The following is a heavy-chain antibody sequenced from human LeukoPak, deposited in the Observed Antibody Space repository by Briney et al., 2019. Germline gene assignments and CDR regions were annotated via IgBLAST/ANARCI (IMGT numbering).Heavy chain of an antibody. CDR2: MNPNNGNT. J-gene: IGHJ5*02. V-gene: IGHV1-8*02. CDR3: VRDGEGLAISVNYWFDL. Sequence: ASVNVSCKASGYTFTSYYMHWVRQATGQGLEWMGWMNPNNGNTGYAQTFQGRVTMTRDTFTSTAYMELRSLTSEDTAVYYCVRDGEGLAISVNYWFDLWGQGTLVTVSS. D-gene: IGHD3-10*01. CDR1: GYTFTSYY.